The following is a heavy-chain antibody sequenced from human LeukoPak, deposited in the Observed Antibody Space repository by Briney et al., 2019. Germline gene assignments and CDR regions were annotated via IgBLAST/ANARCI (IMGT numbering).Heavy chain of an antibody. CDR1: GYTFTTYD. CDR3: ARGNRLYSSSWSSLPFDI. CDR2: MNPRSGYT. D-gene: IGHD6-13*01. Sequence: ASVKVSCKASGYTFTTYDINWVRQATGQGLEWMGWMNPRSGYTGYLQKFQGRVTMTGSTSISTAYLELNSLTSEDTAVYYCARGNRLYSSSWSSLPFDIWGQGSMVTVSS. V-gene: IGHV1-8*01. J-gene: IGHJ3*02.